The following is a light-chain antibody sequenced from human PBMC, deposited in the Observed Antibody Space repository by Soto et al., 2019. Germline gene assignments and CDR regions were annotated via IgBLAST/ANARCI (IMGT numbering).Light chain of an antibody. J-gene: IGKJ1*01. CDR2: AAS. Sequence: DIQMTQSPSSLSASVGDRVTITCRASQSISSYLHWYQQKPGKAPKLLIYAASSLQSGVPSRFSGSGSGTNFARTISSLQPEDFATYYCQQCYSTPRTFGQGTKVEIK. CDR1: QSISSY. CDR3: QQCYSTPRT. V-gene: IGKV1-39*01.